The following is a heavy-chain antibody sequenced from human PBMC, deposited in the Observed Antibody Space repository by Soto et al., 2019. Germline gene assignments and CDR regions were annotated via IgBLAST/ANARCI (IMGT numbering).Heavy chain of an antibody. CDR1: GITSNKRA. Sequence: GGSLRLSCAVSGITSNKRAMSWVRQAPGKGLEWVSTIGTSDETTYNAASVKGRFSISRDTSTNTLYLQLDSLTVEDTATYYCARDLYSRPQNRNYYYGMDVWGQGTTVTVSS. D-gene: IGHD1-26*01. CDR2: IGTSDETT. V-gene: IGHV3-23*01. CDR3: ARDLYSRPQNRNYYYGMDV. J-gene: IGHJ6*02.